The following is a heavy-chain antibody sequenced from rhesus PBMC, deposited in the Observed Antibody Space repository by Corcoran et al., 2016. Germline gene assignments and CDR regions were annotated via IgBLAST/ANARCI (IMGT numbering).Heavy chain of an antibody. V-gene: IGHV4-80*01. J-gene: IGHJ4*01. D-gene: IGHD6-31*01. CDR2: CNGNSGNT. CDR1: GASISSYW. Sequence: QVQLQESGPGLVTPSETLSLTCAVSGASISSYWWSWISQPPGKGLEWIGECNGNSGNTYYNPSLKSRVTISKDASKNQFSLKLSSVTAADTAVYYCATPYNSGWYLRCFDYWGQGVLVTVSS. CDR3: ATPYNSGWYLRCFDY.